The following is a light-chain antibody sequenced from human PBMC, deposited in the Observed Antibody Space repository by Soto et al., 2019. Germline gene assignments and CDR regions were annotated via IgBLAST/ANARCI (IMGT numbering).Light chain of an antibody. Sequence: DIQMTQSPSTLSASEGDRVTITCRASQSISSWLAWYQQKPGKAPKLLIYMASSLESGVPSRFSGSGSGTEFTLTISSLQPDDFATYYCQQYSSYLYTFGQGTKLEIK. CDR3: QQYSSYLYT. CDR1: QSISSW. J-gene: IGKJ2*01. V-gene: IGKV1-5*03. CDR2: MAS.